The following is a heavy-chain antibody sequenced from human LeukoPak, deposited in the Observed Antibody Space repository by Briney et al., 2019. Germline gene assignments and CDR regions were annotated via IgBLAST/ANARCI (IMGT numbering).Heavy chain of an antibody. V-gene: IGHV4-4*07. CDR2: IHASGNT. J-gene: IGHJ4*02. Sequence: PSETLSLTCTVSDVSISSHYWSWIRQPAGKGLECIGRIHASGNTNYFSSLKSRVTMSVDTSKNQFSLKLSSVTTADTAVYFCARVASAWYYFDYWGQGSLVTVSS. CDR3: ARVASAWYYFDY. CDR1: DVSISSHY. D-gene: IGHD6-19*01.